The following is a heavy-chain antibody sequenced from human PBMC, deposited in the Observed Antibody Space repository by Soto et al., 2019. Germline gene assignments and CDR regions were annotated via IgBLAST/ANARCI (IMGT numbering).Heavy chain of an antibody. CDR3: SRQVPVAIRLGWFDP. CDR1: GGSITDYY. CDR2: IYYSGCT. V-gene: IGHV4-39*01. Sequence: SETLSLTCTVSGGSITDYYWGWIRRPSGEGLEWMGSIYYSGCTYYRPSLKSRVTISVDTSKNQFSLKLSSVTAAAMAVYYCSRQVPVAIRLGWFDPWGQGTLVTVSS. D-gene: IGHD2-2*01. J-gene: IGHJ5*02.